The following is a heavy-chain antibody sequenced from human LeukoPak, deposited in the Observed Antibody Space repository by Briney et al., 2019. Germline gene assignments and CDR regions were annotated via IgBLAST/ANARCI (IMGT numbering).Heavy chain of an antibody. CDR3: ARTDEYYYYYGMDV. J-gene: IGHJ6*02. V-gene: IGHV3-21*01. Sequence: PSGSLRLSCAASGFTVSSYSMNWVCLAPPQGLEWVSSISISSSYIYYEDSVKSRRTISTDNAKNSLYLQMHSLIAEAATVYYCARTDEYYYYYGMDVWGQGDTVTVSS. CDR2: ISISSSYI. CDR1: GFTVSSYS. D-gene: IGHD5-24*01.